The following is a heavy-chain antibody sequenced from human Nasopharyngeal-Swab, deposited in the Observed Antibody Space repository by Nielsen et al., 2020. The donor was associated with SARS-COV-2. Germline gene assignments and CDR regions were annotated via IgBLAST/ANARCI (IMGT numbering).Heavy chain of an antibody. J-gene: IGHJ6*02. CDR1: GFSFSSYW. CDR2: LNKDGSET. CDR3: VRNMDV. V-gene: IGHV3-7*01. Sequence: GVSLKISCAASGFSFSSYWMTWVRQAPGKGLEWVANLNKDGSETYYVDSVKGRFTISRDNAKNSLFLQMNTLRGEDTAVYYCVRNMDVWGQGTTVTVSS.